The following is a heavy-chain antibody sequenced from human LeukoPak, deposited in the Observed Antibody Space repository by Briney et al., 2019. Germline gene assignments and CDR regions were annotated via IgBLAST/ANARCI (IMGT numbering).Heavy chain of an antibody. Sequence: SVKVSCKASGGTFSSYAVSWVRQAPGQGLEWMGGIIPIFGTANYAQKLQGRVTITADESTSTAYMELSSLRSEDTAVYYCARFPYGSGSYTFDYWGQGTLVTVSS. CDR2: IIPIFGTA. J-gene: IGHJ4*02. V-gene: IGHV1-69*01. CDR1: GGTFSSYA. D-gene: IGHD3-10*01. CDR3: ARFPYGSGSYTFDY.